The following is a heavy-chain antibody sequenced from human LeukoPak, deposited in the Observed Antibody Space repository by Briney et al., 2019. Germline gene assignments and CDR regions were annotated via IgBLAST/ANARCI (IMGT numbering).Heavy chain of an antibody. J-gene: IGHJ4*02. CDR1: GFTFSSYA. CDR2: ISGSGGST. D-gene: IGHD1-26*01. V-gene: IGHV3-23*01. Sequence: GGSLRLSCGASGFTFSSYAMSWVRQAPGKGLEWVSAISGSGGSTYYADSVKGRFTISRDNSKNTLYLQMNSLRAEDTAVYYCATTTKGATFDYWGQGTLVTVSS. CDR3: ATTTKGATFDY.